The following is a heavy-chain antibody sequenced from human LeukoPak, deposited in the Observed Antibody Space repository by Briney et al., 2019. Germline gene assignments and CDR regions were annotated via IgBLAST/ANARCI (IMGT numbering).Heavy chain of an antibody. CDR1: GGSISSYY. CDR3: ARYGYYYGMDV. V-gene: IGHV4-59*01. D-gene: IGHD1-1*01. CDR2: IYCSGST. Sequence: SETLSLTCTVSGGSISSYYWSWIRQPPGKGLEWIGYIYCSGSTNYNPSLKSRVTISVDTSKNQFSLKLSSVTAADTAVYYCARYGYYYGMDVWGQGTTVTVSS. J-gene: IGHJ6*02.